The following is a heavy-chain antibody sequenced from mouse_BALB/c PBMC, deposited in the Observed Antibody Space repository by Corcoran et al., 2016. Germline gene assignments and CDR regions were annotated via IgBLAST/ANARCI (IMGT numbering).Heavy chain of an antibody. D-gene: IGHD1-1*01. Sequence: EIQLQQSGPELVKPGASVKMSCKASGYTFTSYVMHWVKQKPGQGLEWIGYINPYNDGTKYNEKFKGKATLTSDKSSSTAYMELSSLTSEDSAVYDCARPLYYGSSLFAYWGQGTLVTVSA. V-gene: IGHV1S136*01. CDR1: GYTFTSYV. CDR3: ARPLYYGSSLFAY. J-gene: IGHJ3*01. CDR2: INPYNDGT.